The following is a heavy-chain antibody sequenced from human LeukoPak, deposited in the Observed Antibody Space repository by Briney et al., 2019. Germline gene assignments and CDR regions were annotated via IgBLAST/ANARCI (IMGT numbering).Heavy chain of an antibody. J-gene: IGHJ5*02. D-gene: IGHD3/OR15-3a*01. CDR3: ARRASSMIWWLEFDP. Sequence: SETLSLTCAVYGGSFSGYYWSWVRQPPGKGLEWIGEINHSGSTNYNPSLKSRVTISVDTSKNQFSLKLSSVTAADTAVYYCARRASSMIWWLEFDPWGQGTLVTVSS. CDR1: GGSFSGYY. V-gene: IGHV4-34*01. CDR2: INHSGST.